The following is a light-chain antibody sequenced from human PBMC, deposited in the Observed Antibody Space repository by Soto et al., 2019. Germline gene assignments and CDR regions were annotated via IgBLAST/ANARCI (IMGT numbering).Light chain of an antibody. V-gene: IGKV3-15*01. J-gene: IGKJ4*01. Sequence: EIVMTQSPATLTVSPGERATLSCRASQSIFTNLAWYQQKPGQAPRLLIHGASSRATGIPARFSGSGSGTDFTLSISSLQSEDFGVYYCQQYSTWPLSFGGGTKVEIK. CDR1: QSIFTN. CDR3: QQYSTWPLS. CDR2: GAS.